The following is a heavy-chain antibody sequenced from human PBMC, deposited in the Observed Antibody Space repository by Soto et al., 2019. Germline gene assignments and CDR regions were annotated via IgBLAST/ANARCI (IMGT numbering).Heavy chain of an antibody. CDR2: RYHSGIT. D-gene: IGHD2-15*01. CDR1: GGSISSGDYY. CDR3: AISRRWYNGLDV. V-gene: IGHV4-61*08. Sequence: PSETLSLTCTVSGGSISSGDYYWSWIRQPPGKGLECVGCRYHSGITNSNPSLKSRVTISVDASRNQFSLRLTSVTAADTAVYYCAISRRWYNGLDVWGQGTTVTVSS. J-gene: IGHJ6*02.